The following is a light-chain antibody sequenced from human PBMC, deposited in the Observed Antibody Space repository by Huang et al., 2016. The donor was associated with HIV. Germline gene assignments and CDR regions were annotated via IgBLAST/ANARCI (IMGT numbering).Light chain of an antibody. CDR2: AAS. V-gene: IGKV1-9*01. CDR1: QGIGRY. CDR3: QQLKTYPIT. Sequence: IQLTQSPSSLSASVGDRVTITCRASQGIGRYLVWYQQKPGKAPKLLIYAASTLQRGVPSRFSGSGSGTDFTLTIGSLQPEDFATYYCQQLKTYPITFGPGTHVDIK. J-gene: IGKJ3*01.